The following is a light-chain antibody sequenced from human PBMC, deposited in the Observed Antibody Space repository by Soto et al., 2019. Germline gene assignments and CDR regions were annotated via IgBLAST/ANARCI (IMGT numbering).Light chain of an antibody. V-gene: IGLV2-8*01. Sequence: QSVLTQPPSASGSPGQSVTISCTGTSSDVGGYKYVSWYQQHPGKAPKLMIYEVSKRPSGVPGRFSGSKSGNTASLTVSGLQAEDEAHYYCSAYAGSNILLFGGGTKLTVL. CDR2: EVS. CDR3: SAYAGSNILL. CDR1: SSDVGGYKY. J-gene: IGLJ2*01.